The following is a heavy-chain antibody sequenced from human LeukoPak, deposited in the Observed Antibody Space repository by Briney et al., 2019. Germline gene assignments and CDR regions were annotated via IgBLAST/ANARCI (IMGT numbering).Heavy chain of an antibody. J-gene: IGHJ5*02. V-gene: IGHV4-30-2*01. Sequence: SQTLSLTCAVSGGTISSGGDSWNWIRQPPGKGLEWMGYIHHGGSTYYNPSLKSRGTISVDRSKNQFSLKLSSVTAADTAVYYCARETPYGSGSYTWFDPWGQGTLVTVSS. CDR1: GGTISSGGDS. D-gene: IGHD3-10*01. CDR3: ARETPYGSGSYTWFDP. CDR2: IHHGGST.